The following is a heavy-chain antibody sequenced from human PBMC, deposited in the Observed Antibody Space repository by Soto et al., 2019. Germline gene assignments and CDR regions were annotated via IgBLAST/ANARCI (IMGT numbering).Heavy chain of an antibody. CDR3: ARDGGGFGELLLNSYDAFAR. V-gene: IGHV3-30*04. CDR1: GFGFSTYA. D-gene: IGHD3-10*01. CDR2: ISYDGSNA. Sequence: PGVFLSHSCPASGFGFSTYAMYWVRQAQGKGLEWVAIISYDGSNAQYADSVKGRFTVARDNSKNTLYLQMHSLTAEDTAVYYCARDGGGFGELLLNSYDAFARRGHGKLVPVSS. J-gene: IGHJ3*01.